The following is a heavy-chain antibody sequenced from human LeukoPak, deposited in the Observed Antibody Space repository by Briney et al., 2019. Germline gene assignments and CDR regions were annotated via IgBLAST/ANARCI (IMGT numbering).Heavy chain of an antibody. D-gene: IGHD2-15*01. CDR3: AKDPQDCSGGSCYTPGYYFDY. J-gene: IGHJ4*02. CDR2: ISGNGCST. Sequence: PGGSLRLSCAACGFTFSSYAMNWVRQAPGKGLEWVSAISGNGCSTYYADSVKGHFTISRDNSKNTLYLQMNSLRAEDTAVYYCAKDPQDCSGGSCYTPGYYFDYWGQGTLVTVSS. V-gene: IGHV3-23*01. CDR1: GFTFSSYA.